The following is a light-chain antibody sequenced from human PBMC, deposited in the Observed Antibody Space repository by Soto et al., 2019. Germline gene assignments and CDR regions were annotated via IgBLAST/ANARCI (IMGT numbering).Light chain of an antibody. CDR3: QQRSNWPPLS. CDR2: DAS. CDR1: QSVSSN. V-gene: IGKV3-11*01. J-gene: IGKJ4*01. Sequence: EIVLTQSPATLSLSQGERAPLSCRPSQSVSSNLAWYQQKPGQAPRLLINDASNRATGIPARFSGSGSGTDLTLTISSLEPEDFAVYYCQQRSNWPPLSFGGGTKVEIK.